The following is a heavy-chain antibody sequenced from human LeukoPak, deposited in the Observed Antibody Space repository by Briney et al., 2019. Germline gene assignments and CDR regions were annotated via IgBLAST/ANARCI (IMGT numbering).Heavy chain of an antibody. CDR2: ISNGGGTT. CDR3: ARERAWNGGSFGP. D-gene: IGHD3-16*01. V-gene: IGHV3-48*04. J-gene: IGHJ5*02. Sequence: GGSLRLSCAASEFTFSTYAMHWVRQAPGQGLEWVSYISNGGGTTYYADSVKGRFTISRDNAKNSLFLQMNSLRAEDTAVYYCARERAWNGGSFGPWGQGTLVTVSS. CDR1: EFTFSTYA.